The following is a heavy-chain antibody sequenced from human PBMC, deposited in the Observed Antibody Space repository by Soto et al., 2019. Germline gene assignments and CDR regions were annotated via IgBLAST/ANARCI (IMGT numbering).Heavy chain of an antibody. Sequence: GGSLRLSCSASGFTFSSYAMHWVRQAPGKGLEYVSAISSNGGSTYYADSVKGRFTISRDNSKNTLYLQMSSLRSDDTAVYYCARVLSHSSSWYYYYYYGMDVWGQGTTVTVSS. CDR2: ISSNGGST. V-gene: IGHV3-64D*08. CDR1: GFTFSSYA. J-gene: IGHJ6*02. D-gene: IGHD6-13*01. CDR3: ARVLSHSSSWYYYYYYGMDV.